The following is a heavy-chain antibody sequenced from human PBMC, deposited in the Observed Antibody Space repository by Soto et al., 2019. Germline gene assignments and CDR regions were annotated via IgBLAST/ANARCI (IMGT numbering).Heavy chain of an antibody. CDR3: AKQYYDDSSGYVFDY. D-gene: IGHD3-22*01. CDR1: GFTFSSYG. CDR2: ISYDGSNK. J-gene: IGHJ4*02. Sequence: GGSLRLSCAASGFTFSSYGMHWVRQAPGKGLEWVAVISYDGSNKYYADSVKGRFTISRDNSKNTLYLQMNSLRAEDTAVYYCAKQYYDDSSGYVFDYWGQDTLVPISS. V-gene: IGHV3-30*18.